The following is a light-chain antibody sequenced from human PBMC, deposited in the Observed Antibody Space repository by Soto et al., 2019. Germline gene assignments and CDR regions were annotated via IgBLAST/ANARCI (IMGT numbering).Light chain of an antibody. Sequence: QSALTQPASVSGSPGQSITISCTGTSSDVGSYNLVSWYQQHPGKAPKLMIYEGSKRPSGVSNRFSGSKSGNTASLTICGLQAEDEADYYCCSCAGSSSYVFGTGTKVTVL. J-gene: IGLJ1*01. CDR2: EGS. CDR3: CSCAGSSSYV. V-gene: IGLV2-23*01. CDR1: SSDVGSYNL.